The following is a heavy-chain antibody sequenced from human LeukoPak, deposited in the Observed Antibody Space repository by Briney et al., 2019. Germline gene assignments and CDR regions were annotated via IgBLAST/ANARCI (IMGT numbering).Heavy chain of an antibody. V-gene: IGHV4-59*01. CDR3: ARDKYGDYGYFDL. J-gene: IGHJ2*01. CDR2: IYYSGNT. Sequence: SETLSLTCTVSGGSISSYYWSWIRQPPGKGLEWIGYIYYSGNTNYNPSLKSRVAISVDTSKSQFSLKLSSVTAADTAVYYCARDKYGDYGYFDLWGRGTLVTVSS. CDR1: GGSISSYY. D-gene: IGHD4-17*01.